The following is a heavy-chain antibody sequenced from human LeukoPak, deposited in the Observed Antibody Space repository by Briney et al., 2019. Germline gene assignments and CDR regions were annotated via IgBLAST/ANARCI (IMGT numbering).Heavy chain of an antibody. J-gene: IGHJ4*03. D-gene: IGHD1-1*01. CDR3: ARGPTISETGYFDY. Sequence: PSGTLSLTCAVYGGSFSRYYWSWIRQSPGKGLEWLAEINHRGDTNYNPSVKSRVTISVDTSKNQFSLKVTSLTAADTAVYFCARGPTISETGYFDYWGQGTLVTVSS. V-gene: IGHV4-34*01. CDR2: INHRGDT. CDR1: GGSFSRYY.